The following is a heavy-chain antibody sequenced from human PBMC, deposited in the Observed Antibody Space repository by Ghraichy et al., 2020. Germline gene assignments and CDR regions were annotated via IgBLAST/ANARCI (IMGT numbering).Heavy chain of an antibody. CDR1: GVSISSSMW. V-gene: IGHV4-4*02. CDR2: IYHTGST. CDR3: ARVRRVYGFDY. D-gene: IGHD5/OR15-5a*01. J-gene: IGHJ4*02. Sequence: SETLSLTCAVSGVSISSSMWWSWVRQSPNKGLEWIGEIYHTGSTNYNPSLKSRVTLSVDKSKNRFSLRLSSVTAADTAVYYCARVRRVYGFDYWGQGTQVTVSS.